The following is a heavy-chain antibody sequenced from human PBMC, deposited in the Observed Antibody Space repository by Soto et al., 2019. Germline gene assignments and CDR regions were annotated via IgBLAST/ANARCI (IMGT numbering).Heavy chain of an antibody. CDR3: ARTVVPAAMPIPDFDY. D-gene: IGHD2-2*01. V-gene: IGHV1-46*03. J-gene: IGHJ4*02. Sequence: GASVKVSCKASGYTFTSYYMHWVRQAPGQGLEWMGIINPSGGSTSYAQKFQGRVTMTRDTSTSTVYMELSSLRSEDTAVYYCARTVVPAAMPIPDFDYWGQGTLVTVSS. CDR2: INPSGGST. CDR1: GYTFTSYY.